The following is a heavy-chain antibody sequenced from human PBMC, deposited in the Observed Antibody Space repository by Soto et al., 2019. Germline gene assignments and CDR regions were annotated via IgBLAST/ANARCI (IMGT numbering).Heavy chain of an antibody. CDR3: TRGDVVVPAANDAFDI. CDR1: GFTFGDYA. V-gene: IGHV3-49*03. Sequence: GGSLRLSCTASGFTFGDYAMSWFRQAPGKGLEWVGFIRSKAYGGTTEYAASVKGRFTISRDDSKSIAYLQMNSLKTEDTAVYYCTRGDVVVPAANDAFDIWGQGTMVTVSS. D-gene: IGHD2-2*01. CDR2: IRSKAYGGTT. J-gene: IGHJ3*02.